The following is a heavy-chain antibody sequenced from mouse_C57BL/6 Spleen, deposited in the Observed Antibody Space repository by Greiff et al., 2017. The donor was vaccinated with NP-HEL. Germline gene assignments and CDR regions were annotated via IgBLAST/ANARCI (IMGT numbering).Heavy chain of an antibody. Sequence: VQLQQPGAELVKPGASVKLSCKASGYTFTSYWMHWVKQRPGQGLEWIGMIHPNSGSTNYNEKFKSKATLTVDKSSSTAYMQLSSLTSEDSAVYYCARGLITTVVATNYFDYWGQGTTLTVSS. D-gene: IGHD1-1*01. V-gene: IGHV1-64*01. J-gene: IGHJ2*01. CDR2: IHPNSGST. CDR1: GYTFTSYW. CDR3: ARGLITTVVATNYFDY.